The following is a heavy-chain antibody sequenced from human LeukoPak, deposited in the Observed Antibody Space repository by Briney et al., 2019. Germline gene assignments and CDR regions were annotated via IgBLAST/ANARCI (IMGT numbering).Heavy chain of an antibody. CDR2: INPNSGGT. J-gene: IGHJ5*02. V-gene: IGHV1-2*02. CDR3: ARDRAVAPTPDWFDP. CDR1: GYTFTAYY. Sequence: ASVKVSCKASGYTFTAYYIHWVRQAPGQGLEWMGWINPNSGGTNYAQKFQGRVTMTRDTSITTAYMELSRLRSDDTAVYYCARDRAVAPTPDWFDPWGQGTLVTVSS. D-gene: IGHD2-15*01.